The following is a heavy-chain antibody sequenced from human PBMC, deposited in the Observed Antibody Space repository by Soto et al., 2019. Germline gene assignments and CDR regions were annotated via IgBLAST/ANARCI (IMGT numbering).Heavy chain of an antibody. Sequence: SETLSLTCTVSGGSISSYYWSWIRQPPGKGLEWIGYIYYSGSTNYNPSLKSRVTISVDTSKNQFSLKLSSVTAADTAVYYCARRITGTTYDYWGQGTLVTVSS. CDR1: GGSISSYY. V-gene: IGHV4-59*01. D-gene: IGHD1-7*01. CDR2: IYYSGST. CDR3: ARRITGTTYDY. J-gene: IGHJ4*02.